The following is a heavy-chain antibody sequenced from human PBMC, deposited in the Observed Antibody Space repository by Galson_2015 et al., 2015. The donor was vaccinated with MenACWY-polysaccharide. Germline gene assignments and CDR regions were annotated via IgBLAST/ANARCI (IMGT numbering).Heavy chain of an antibody. J-gene: IGHJ6*02. CDR1: GFTLSPNG. D-gene: IGHD2/OR15-2a*01. Sequence: SLRLSCAASGFTLSPNGMHWVRQAPGKGLEWVSSIKNDRCTKNFVDSVKGRFTISRDNSKDTMYLQMNKLRPEDTAVYYCARGIDYGMDVWGQGTTVAVS. V-gene: IGHV3-30*02. CDR3: ARGIDYGMDV. CDR2: IKNDRCTK.